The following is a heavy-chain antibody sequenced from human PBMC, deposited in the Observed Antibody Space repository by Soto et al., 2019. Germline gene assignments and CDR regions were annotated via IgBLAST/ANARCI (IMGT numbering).Heavy chain of an antibody. CDR2: IYHSGST. CDR3: ARTVDNWFDP. J-gene: IGHJ5*02. V-gene: IGHV4-38-2*01. Sequence: WETLSLTCAVSGYSISSGYYWGWIRQPPGKGLEWIGSIYHSGSTYYNPFLKSRVTISVDTSKNQFSLKLSSVTAADTAVYYCARTVDNWFDPWGQGTLVTVSS. D-gene: IGHD4-17*01. CDR1: GYSISSGYY.